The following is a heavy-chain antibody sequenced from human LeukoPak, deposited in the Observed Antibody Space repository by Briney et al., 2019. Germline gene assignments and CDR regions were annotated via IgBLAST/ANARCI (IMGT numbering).Heavy chain of an antibody. CDR3: ARGPSGGNRLWMDY. V-gene: IGHV3-48*03. D-gene: IGHD2/OR15-2a*01. J-gene: IGHJ4*02. CDR2: ISSSGSTI. Sequence: GGSLRLSCAASRFTFSSYEMNWVRQAPGKGLEWVSYISSSGSTIYHADFVKGRFIISRDNAKNSLYLQMNSLRAEDTAVYYCARGPSGGNRLWMDYWGQGTLVTVSS. CDR1: RFTFSSYE.